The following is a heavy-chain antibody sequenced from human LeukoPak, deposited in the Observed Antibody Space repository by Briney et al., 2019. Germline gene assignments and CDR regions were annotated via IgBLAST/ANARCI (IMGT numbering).Heavy chain of an antibody. Sequence: GGSLRLSCAASGFTFSSYGMHWVRQAPGKGLEWVAVISYDGSNKYYADSVKGRFTISRDNSKNTLYLQMNSLRAEDTAVYYCAKDRPISEWGRGTLVTVSS. J-gene: IGHJ4*02. D-gene: IGHD2-21*01. CDR1: GFTFSSYG. CDR2: ISYDGSNK. V-gene: IGHV3-30*18. CDR3: AKDRPISE.